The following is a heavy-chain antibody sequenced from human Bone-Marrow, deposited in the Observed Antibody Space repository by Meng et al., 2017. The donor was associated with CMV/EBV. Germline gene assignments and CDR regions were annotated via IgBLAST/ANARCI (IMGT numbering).Heavy chain of an antibody. CDR1: GGSFSGYY. Sequence: SETLSLTCAGYGGSFSGYYWSWIRQPPGKGLEWIGEINHSGSTNYNPSLKSRVTISVDTSKNQFSLKLSSVTAADTAVYYCARGTKQLTYYYYYYGMDVWGQGTTVTVSS. D-gene: IGHD2-2*01. CDR3: ARGTKQLTYYYYYYGMDV. V-gene: IGHV4-34*01. J-gene: IGHJ6*02. CDR2: INHSGST.